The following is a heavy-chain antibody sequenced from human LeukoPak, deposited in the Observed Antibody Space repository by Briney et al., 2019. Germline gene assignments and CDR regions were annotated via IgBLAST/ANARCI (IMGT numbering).Heavy chain of an antibody. Sequence: SETLSLTCTVSGYSISSGFYWGWVRQPPGKGLEWIGNIFESGNTDYNPSLKSRLTLSVDTSNNQFSLKLTSVTAADTAVYYCAREKAVAGAFDIWGQGTMVTVSS. V-gene: IGHV4-38-2*02. J-gene: IGHJ3*02. CDR2: IFESGNT. CDR1: GYSISSGFY. D-gene: IGHD6-19*01. CDR3: AREKAVAGAFDI.